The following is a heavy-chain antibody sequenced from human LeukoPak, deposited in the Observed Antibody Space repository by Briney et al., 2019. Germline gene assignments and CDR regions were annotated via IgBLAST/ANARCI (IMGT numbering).Heavy chain of an antibody. CDR1: GFTCSFYD. D-gene: IGHD3-10*01. J-gene: IGHJ6*02. CDR3: AGEVRPVLWFGSISLYGMDV. V-gene: IGHV3-11*01. CDR2: ISTSASTI. Sequence: GRSLRTPRPASGFTCSFYDMCFSRHGLGTRLPRGSYISTSASTIYYADSVKGRFTISRDNAKNSLYLQMNSLRAEDTAVYYCAGEVRPVLWFGSISLYGMDVWGQGTTVTVSS.